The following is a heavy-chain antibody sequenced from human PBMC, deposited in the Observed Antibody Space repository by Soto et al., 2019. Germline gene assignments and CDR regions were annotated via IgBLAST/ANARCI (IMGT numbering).Heavy chain of an antibody. V-gene: IGHV4-34*01. Sequence: SETLSLTCAVYGGSFSGYYWSWIRQPPGEGLEWIGEINHSGSTNYNPSLKSRVTISVDTSKNQFSLKLSSVTAADTAVYYCARGGCSSTSCYPYYFDYWGQGTLVTVSS. CDR3: ARGGCSSTSCYPYYFDY. J-gene: IGHJ4*02. D-gene: IGHD2-2*01. CDR1: GGSFSGYY. CDR2: INHSGST.